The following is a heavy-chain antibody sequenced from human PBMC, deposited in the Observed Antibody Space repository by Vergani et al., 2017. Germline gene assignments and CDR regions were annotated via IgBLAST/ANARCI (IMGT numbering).Heavy chain of an antibody. V-gene: IGHV4-59*02. CDR3: ARSRIYYGAGSPDY. D-gene: IGHD3-10*01. CDR2: VSFRGET. J-gene: IGHJ4*02. CDR1: GASVNSYY. Sequence: QVKLQESGPGLVKPSETLSLTCTLSGASVNSYYWSWFRQPPGKGLEWLGYVSFRGETLYDSSVKGRMTISLNTSSNPFSLYLTSVTAADTAVYYCARSRIYYGAGSPDYWGQGTLVTVSS.